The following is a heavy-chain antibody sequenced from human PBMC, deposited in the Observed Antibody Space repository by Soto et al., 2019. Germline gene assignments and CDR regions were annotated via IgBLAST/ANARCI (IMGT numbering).Heavy chain of an antibody. CDR1: GGSFRGYY. Sequence: SETLSLTCAVYGGSFRGYYWTWIRQPPGKGLEWIGEIDHSGSTNYNPSLKSRVTISVDTSKNQFSLKLASVTAADTAVYYCARVEYTYNYRGLDYWGQGTQVTVSS. CDR2: IDHSGST. V-gene: IGHV4-34*01. CDR3: ARVEYTYNYRGLDY. J-gene: IGHJ4*02. D-gene: IGHD3-16*01.